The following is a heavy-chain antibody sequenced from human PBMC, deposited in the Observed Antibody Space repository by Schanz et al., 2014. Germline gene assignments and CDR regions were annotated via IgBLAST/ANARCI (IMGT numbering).Heavy chain of an antibody. Sequence: QVQLQESGPGLVKPSGTLSLTCAVSGDSITSNRWWSWVRQPPGKGLEWIGSIYYNGGTPLYTPSLKSRATISADTSKNHFSLKLTSVAAADTAVYYCARGGSAMVRGVMTASYWFFDLWGRGTLVTVSP. CDR3: ARGGSAMVRGVMTASYWFFDL. CDR2: IYYNGGTP. CDR1: GDSITSNRW. D-gene: IGHD3-10*01. V-gene: IGHV4-4*02. J-gene: IGHJ2*01.